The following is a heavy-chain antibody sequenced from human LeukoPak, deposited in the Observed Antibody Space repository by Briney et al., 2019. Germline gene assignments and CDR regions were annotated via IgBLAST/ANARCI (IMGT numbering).Heavy chain of an antibody. Sequence: GGSLRLSCAASGFTFSSYEMNWVRQAPGKGLEWVSSISSSSSYIYYADSVKGRFTISRDNAKNSLYLQMNSLRAEDTAVYYCARDGGYDSSGYYYYYYYYYMDVWGKGTTVTVSS. CDR2: ISSSSSYI. CDR3: ARDGGYDSSGYYYYYYYYYMDV. V-gene: IGHV3-21*01. CDR1: GFTFSSYE. D-gene: IGHD3-22*01. J-gene: IGHJ6*03.